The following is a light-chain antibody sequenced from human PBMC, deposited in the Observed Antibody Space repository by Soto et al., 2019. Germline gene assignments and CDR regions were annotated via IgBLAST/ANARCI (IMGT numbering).Light chain of an antibody. CDR2: EVT. V-gene: IGLV2-8*01. J-gene: IGLJ1*01. Sequence: QPVLTQPPSASGSPGQSITISCTGTSSYVGASNYVSWYRQYPGTPPQLVISEVTKRPSGVPDRFSVSMSANTASLTVSGLQADDEADYYCSSHAGGGKFVFGTGTMLTVL. CDR1: SSYVGASNY. CDR3: SSHAGGGKFV.